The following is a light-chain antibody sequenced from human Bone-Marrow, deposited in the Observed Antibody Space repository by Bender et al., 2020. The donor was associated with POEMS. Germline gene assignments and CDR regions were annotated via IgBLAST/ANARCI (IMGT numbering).Light chain of an antibody. CDR2: DVT. Sequence: QSVLTQPRSVSGSPGQSVTISCTGTGSDVGAYNYVSWYQQHPGKAPKLIIYDVTIRPSGVSNRFSGSKSGTSASLAISDIQSGDEGDYYCSSWDDSLSGWVFGGGTKLTVL. CDR3: SSWDDSLSGWV. J-gene: IGLJ3*02. CDR1: GSDVGAYNY. V-gene: IGLV2-11*01.